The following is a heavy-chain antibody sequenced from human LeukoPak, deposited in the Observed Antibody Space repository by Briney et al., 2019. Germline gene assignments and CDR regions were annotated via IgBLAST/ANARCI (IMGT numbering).Heavy chain of an antibody. Sequence: ASVKVYCKASGYTFTDYYMHWVRQAPGQGLEWMGWINPYSGGTNYAQNFQGRVTMTRDTSISTGYMELSRLGSDDTAVYYCARIRGGNNYHFDYWGQGTLVTVSS. J-gene: IGHJ4*02. CDR1: GYTFTDYY. D-gene: IGHD1-26*01. CDR2: INPYSGGT. V-gene: IGHV1-2*02. CDR3: ARIRGGNNYHFDY.